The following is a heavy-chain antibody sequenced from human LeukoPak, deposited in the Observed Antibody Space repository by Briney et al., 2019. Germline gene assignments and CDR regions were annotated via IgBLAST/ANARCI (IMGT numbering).Heavy chain of an antibody. CDR3: AREIRSAQSLNPFDY. J-gene: IGHJ4*02. CDR2: IYTSGST. V-gene: IGHV4-4*07. Sequence: SETLSLTCPVSGGSISSYYWSWIRQPAGKGLEWIGRIYTSGSTNYNPSLKSRVTMSVDTSKNQFSLKLSSVTAADTAVYYCAREIRSAQSLNPFDYWGQGTLVTVSS. CDR1: GGSISSYY. D-gene: IGHD2-15*01.